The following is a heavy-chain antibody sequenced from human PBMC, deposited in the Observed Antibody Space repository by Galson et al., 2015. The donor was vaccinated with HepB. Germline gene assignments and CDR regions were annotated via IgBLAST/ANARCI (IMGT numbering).Heavy chain of an antibody. J-gene: IGHJ3*02. CDR3: ASHRRRDGYNHDAFDI. D-gene: IGHD5-24*01. CDR1: GYTFTSYY. CDR2: INPSGGST. Sequence: SVKVSCKASGYTFTSYYMHWVRQAPGQGLEWMGIINPSGGSTSYAQKFQGRVTMTRDTSTSTVYMELSSLRSEDTAVYYCASHRRRDGYNHDAFDIWGQGTMVTVSS. V-gene: IGHV1-46*01.